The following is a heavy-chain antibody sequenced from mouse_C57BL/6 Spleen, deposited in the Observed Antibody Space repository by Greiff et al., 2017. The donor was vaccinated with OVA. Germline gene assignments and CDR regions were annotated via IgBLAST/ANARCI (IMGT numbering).Heavy chain of an antibody. CDR1: GYTFTSYW. D-gene: IGHD6-1*01. Sequence: QVQLQQSGAELAKPGASVKLSCKASGYTFTSYWMHWVKQRPGQGLEWIGYINPSSGDTTYNQKFKDKATMTADKSSSTAYMQLSSLTYEDSAVYYCARSGPLLYFDYWGQGTTLTVSS. CDR2: INPSSGDT. V-gene: IGHV1-7*01. J-gene: IGHJ2*01. CDR3: ARSGPLLYFDY.